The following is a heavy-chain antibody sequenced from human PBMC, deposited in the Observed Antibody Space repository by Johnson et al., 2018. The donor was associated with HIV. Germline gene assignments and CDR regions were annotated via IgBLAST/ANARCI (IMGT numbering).Heavy chain of an antibody. V-gene: IGHV3-9*01. J-gene: IGHJ3*02. CDR2: ISWNSGSI. D-gene: IGHD2-15*01. CDR1: GFTFSSYA. Sequence: VQLVESGGGVVQPGRSLRLSCAASGFTFSSYAMHWVRQAPGKGLEWVSGISWNSGSIGYADSVKGRFTISRDNSKNTLYLQMNSLRAEDTAVYYCARGMVVAATKAFDIWGQGTMVTVSS. CDR3: ARGMVVAATKAFDI.